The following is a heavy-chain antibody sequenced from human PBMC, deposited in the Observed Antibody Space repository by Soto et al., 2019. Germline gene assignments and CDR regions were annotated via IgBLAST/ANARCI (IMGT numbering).Heavy chain of an antibody. J-gene: IGHJ5*02. CDR3: ARGRYCSSTSCFNWFDP. V-gene: IGHV4-61*01. CDR2: IYYSGST. CDR1: GGSVSSGSYY. D-gene: IGHD2-2*01. Sequence: PSETLSLTCTVSGGSVSSGSYYWSWIRQPPGKGLEWIGYIYYSGSTNYNPSLKSRVTISVDTSKNQFSLKLSSVTAADTAVYYCARGRYCSSTSCFNWFDPWGQGTLVTVCS.